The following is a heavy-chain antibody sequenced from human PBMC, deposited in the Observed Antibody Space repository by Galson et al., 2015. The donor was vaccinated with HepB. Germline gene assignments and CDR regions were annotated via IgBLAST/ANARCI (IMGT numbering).Heavy chain of an antibody. J-gene: IGHJ4*02. CDR2: ISYDGNNK. CDR1: GFTFNSYG. D-gene: IGHD4-11*01. V-gene: IGHV3-30*18. Sequence: SLRLSCAASGFTFNSYGLHWVRQSPGKGLEWVAVISYDGNNKFYADSVKGRFTTSRDNSENTLYLQMNSLRAEDTAVYYCAKDHTVTTSVRKRVYGDFFDYWGQGTLVTVSS. CDR3: AKDHTVTTSVRKRVYGDFFDY.